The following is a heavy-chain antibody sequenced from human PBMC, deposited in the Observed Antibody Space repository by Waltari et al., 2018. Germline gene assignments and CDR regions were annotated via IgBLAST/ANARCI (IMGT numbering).Heavy chain of an antibody. CDR2: INTDGSIT. D-gene: IGHD2-15*01. J-gene: IGHJ5*02. CDR3: TRGVAEGFDP. Sequence: EVQLVESGGDLVQPGGSLRLPLAASGITFSSYWLHWVRQAPGTGLVWVSRINTDGSITMYADSVRGRFTISRDNAKNTLYLQMNSLRVDDSAVYYCTRGVAEGFDPWGQGTLVTVSS. CDR1: GITFSSYW. V-gene: IGHV3-74*03.